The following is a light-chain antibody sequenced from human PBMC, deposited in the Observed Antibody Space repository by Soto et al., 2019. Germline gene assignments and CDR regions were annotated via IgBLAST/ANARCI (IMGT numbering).Light chain of an antibody. J-gene: IGLJ1*01. CDR2: SNN. Sequence: QSVLTQPPSASGTPGQRVTISCSGSSSNIGSNTVNWYQQLPGTAPKLLIYSNNQRPSGVPDRFSGSKSGTSASLAISGLQSEDEADYYCAAWDDSLLGPYVFGTGTRLTVL. CDR1: SSNIGSNT. V-gene: IGLV1-44*01. CDR3: AAWDDSLLGPYV.